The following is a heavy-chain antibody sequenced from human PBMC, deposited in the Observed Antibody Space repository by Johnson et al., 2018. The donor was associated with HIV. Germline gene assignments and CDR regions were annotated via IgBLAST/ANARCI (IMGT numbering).Heavy chain of an antibody. CDR1: GFTFSSYG. CDR3: AKIIGYSSGLEI. Sequence: QVQLVESGGGVVQPGGSLRLSCAASGFTFSSYGMHWVRQAPGKGLEWVAFIRYDGSNKYYADSVKGRFTISRDNSKNTLYLQMNSLGAEDTAVYYCAKIIGYSSGLEIWGQGTMVTVSS. V-gene: IGHV3-30*02. D-gene: IGHD6-19*01. J-gene: IGHJ3*02. CDR2: IRYDGSNK.